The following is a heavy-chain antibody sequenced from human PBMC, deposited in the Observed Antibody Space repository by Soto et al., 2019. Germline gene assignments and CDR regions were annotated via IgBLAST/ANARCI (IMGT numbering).Heavy chain of an antibody. V-gene: IGHV4-31*03. CDR2: IYYSGNT. CDR3: ARDATTVGKSWFDP. Sequence: QVQLQESGPGLVKPSQTLSLTCTVSGGSISSDGYCWSWIRQHPGKGLEWVGSIYYSGNTYYNPSLKRRVSISVDTPKNQSSLKVSSVTAADTAVYYCARDATTVGKSWFDPWGQGTLVTVSS. CDR1: GGSISSDGYC. D-gene: IGHD4-17*01. J-gene: IGHJ5*02.